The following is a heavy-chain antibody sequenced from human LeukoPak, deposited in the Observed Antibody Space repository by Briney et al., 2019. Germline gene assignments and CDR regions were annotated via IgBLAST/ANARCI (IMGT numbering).Heavy chain of an antibody. CDR1: GFTFSSYA. V-gene: IGHV3-23*01. J-gene: IGHJ2*01. CDR2: ISISGGST. D-gene: IGHD3-22*01. Sequence: PGGSLRLSCAASGFTFSSYAMNWVRQAPEKGLEWVSSISISGGSTYNADFVKGRFTISRDKSKSTLYLQMNSLRAEDTAVYYCAKGRSSGAPHHWYFDLWGRGTLVTVSS. CDR3: AKGRSSGAPHHWYFDL.